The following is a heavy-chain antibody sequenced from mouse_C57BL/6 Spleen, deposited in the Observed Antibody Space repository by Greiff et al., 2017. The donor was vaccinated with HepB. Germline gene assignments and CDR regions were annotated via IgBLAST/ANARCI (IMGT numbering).Heavy chain of an antibody. CDR3: ARHETPYGNYDY. V-gene: IGHV1-62-2*01. D-gene: IGHD2-1*01. CDR1: GYTFTEYT. CDR2: FYPGSGSI. J-gene: IGHJ2*01. Sequence: VKLVESGAELVKPGASVKLSCKASGYTFTEYTIHWVKQRSGQGLEWIGWFYPGSGSIKYNEKFKDKATLTADKSSSTVYMELSRLTSEDSAVYFCARHETPYGNYDYWGQGTTLTVSS.